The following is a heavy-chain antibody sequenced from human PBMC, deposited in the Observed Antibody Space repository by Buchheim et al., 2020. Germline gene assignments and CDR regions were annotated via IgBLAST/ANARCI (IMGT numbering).Heavy chain of an antibody. Sequence: QVQLQESGPGLVKTSETLPLTCTVSGGSVSSDSYYWSWIRQPSGKGLEWIGNIYYSGSTNYNPSLKRRVHISVDQSKYQFSLKLSSVTAADTAVYYCAREGSSRDFWSGWRDYYYYMDVWGKGTT. CDR2: IYYSGST. CDR1: GGSVSSDSYY. CDR3: AREGSSRDFWSGWRDYYYYMDV. J-gene: IGHJ6*03. V-gene: IGHV4-61*10. D-gene: IGHD3-3*01.